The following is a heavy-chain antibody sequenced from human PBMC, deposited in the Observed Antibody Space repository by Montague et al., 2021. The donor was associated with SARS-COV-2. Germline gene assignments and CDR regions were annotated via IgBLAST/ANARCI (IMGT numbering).Heavy chain of an antibody. Sequence: TLSLTCAVSGGSISSSGYYWSWIRQHPGKGLEWIGYIYYSGSTYYNPSLKSRVTISVDTSKNQFSLKLSSVTAADTAVYYCASTYGGNLGYYYYYMDVWGKGTTVTVSS. CDR2: IYYSGST. CDR3: ASTYGGNLGYYYYYMDV. D-gene: IGHD4-23*01. J-gene: IGHJ6*03. CDR1: GGSISSSGYY. V-gene: IGHV4-31*11.